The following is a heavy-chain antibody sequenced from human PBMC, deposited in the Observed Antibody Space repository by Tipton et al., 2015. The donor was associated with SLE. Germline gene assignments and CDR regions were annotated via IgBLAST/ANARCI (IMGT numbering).Heavy chain of an antibody. CDR3: ASGMTDYYYYMDV. CDR1: GYIFSTYG. V-gene: IGHV1-3*01. CDR2: INAGNGNT. D-gene: IGHD1-26*01. J-gene: IGHJ6*03. Sequence: QVQLVQSGAEVKKPGASVKVSCRASGYIFSTYGISWVRQAPGQGLEWMGWINAGNGNTKYSQKFQGRVTITRDTSASTAYMELSSLRSEDTAVYYCASGMTDYYYYMDVWGKGTTVTVSS.